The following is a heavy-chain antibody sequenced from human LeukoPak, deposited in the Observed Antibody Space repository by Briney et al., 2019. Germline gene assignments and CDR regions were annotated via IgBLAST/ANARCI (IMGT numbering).Heavy chain of an antibody. D-gene: IGHD6-13*01. Sequence: SETLSLTCPVSGGSVSSGSHYWSWIRQPPGKGLEWIGHVYYSGSTSYNPSLKGRVTISVDTSKNQFSLKLGSVTAADTAVYYCARDPIQAAAGSDAFDIWGQGTMVTVSS. CDR3: ARDPIQAAAGSDAFDI. J-gene: IGHJ3*02. V-gene: IGHV4-61*01. CDR2: VYYSGST. CDR1: GGSVSSGSHY.